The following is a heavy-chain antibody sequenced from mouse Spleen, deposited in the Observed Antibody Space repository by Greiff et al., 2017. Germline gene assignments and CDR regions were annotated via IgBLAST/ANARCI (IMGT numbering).Heavy chain of an antibody. CDR2: IDPNSGGT. D-gene: IGHD2-4*01. CDR3: ARQGIYYDYDGFAY. V-gene: IGHV1-72*01. CDR1: GYTFTSYW. J-gene: IGHJ3*01. Sequence: VQLQQSGAELVKPGASVKLPCKASGYTFTSYWMHWVKQRPGRGLEWIGRIDPNSGGTKYNEKFKSKATLTVDKPSSTAYMQLSSLTSEDSAVYYCARQGIYYDYDGFAYWGQGTLVTVSA.